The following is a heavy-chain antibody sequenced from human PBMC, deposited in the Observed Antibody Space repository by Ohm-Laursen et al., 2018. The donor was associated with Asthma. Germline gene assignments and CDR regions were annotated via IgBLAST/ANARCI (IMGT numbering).Heavy chain of an antibody. V-gene: IGHV4-61*08. CDR3: ARVSSYYYDSSGYYFDY. CDR2: IYYSGST. Sequence: SQTLSLTCIASGGSINSGGYYWSWIRQPPGKGLEWIGHIYYSGSTNYNPSLKSRVTISVDTSKNQFSLKLSSVTAADTAVYYCARVSSYYYDSSGYYFDYWGQGTPVTVSS. CDR1: GGSINSGGYY. J-gene: IGHJ4*02. D-gene: IGHD3-22*01.